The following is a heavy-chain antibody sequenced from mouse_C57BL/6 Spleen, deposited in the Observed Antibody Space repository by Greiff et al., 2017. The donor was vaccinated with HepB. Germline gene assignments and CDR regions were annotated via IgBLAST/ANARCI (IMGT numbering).Heavy chain of an antibody. CDR2: CYPGSGSI. V-gene: IGHV1-62-2*01. Sequence: LVKSGASLKLSCNASGYTFTEYTIHWAKQRSGKVVEWIGWCYPGSGSIKYNEKFKDKATLTADKSSSTVYMELSRVPSEDSAVYFCARRNQFRCYFDVWGTGTTVTVSS. J-gene: IGHJ1*03. CDR1: GYTFTEYT. CDR3: ARRNQFRCYFDV.